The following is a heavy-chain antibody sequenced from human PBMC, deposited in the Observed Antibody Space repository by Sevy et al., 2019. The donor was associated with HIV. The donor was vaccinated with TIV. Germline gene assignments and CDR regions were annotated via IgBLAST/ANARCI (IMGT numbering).Heavy chain of an antibody. CDR3: ARDYYDSSGYPSFDY. V-gene: IGHV3-33*01. CDR2: IWYDGSNK. Sequence: GGSLRLSCAASGFTFSSYGMHWVRQAPGKGLEWVAVIWYDGSNKYYADSVKGRFTISRDNSKNTLYLQMNSLRAEDTAAYYCARDYYDSSGYPSFDYWGQGTLVTVSS. J-gene: IGHJ4*02. D-gene: IGHD3-22*01. CDR1: GFTFSSYG.